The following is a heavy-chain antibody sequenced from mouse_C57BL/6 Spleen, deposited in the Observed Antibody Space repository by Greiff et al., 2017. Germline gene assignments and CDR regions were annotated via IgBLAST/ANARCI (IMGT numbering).Heavy chain of an antibody. J-gene: IGHJ1*03. CDR3: ARHEDDYDRGYFDV. CDR2: FYPGSGST. V-gene: IGHV1-62-2*01. Sequence: VQLQQSGAELVKPGASVKLSCKASGYTFTEYTLHWVKQRTGQGLEWIGWFYPGSGSTKYNEQFKDKATLTADKSSSTVYMELNRLSSEYAAVYFCARHEDDYDRGYFDVWGTGTTVTVSS. CDR1: GYTFTEYT. D-gene: IGHD1-1*01.